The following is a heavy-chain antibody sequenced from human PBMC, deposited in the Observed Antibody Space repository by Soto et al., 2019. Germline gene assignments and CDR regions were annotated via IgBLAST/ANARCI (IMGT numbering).Heavy chain of an antibody. Sequence: QVQLVQSGAEVKKPGSSVKVSCKASGGTFSSYAISWVRQAPGQGLEWMGGIIPIFGTANYAQKFQGRVTITADGATTTAYMELSSLRSEDTAVYYRASLPTTVTTQDYWGQGPLVTVSS. J-gene: IGHJ4*02. V-gene: IGHV1-69*12. CDR2: IIPIFGTA. CDR1: GGTFSSYA. D-gene: IGHD4-17*01. CDR3: ASLPTTVTTQDY.